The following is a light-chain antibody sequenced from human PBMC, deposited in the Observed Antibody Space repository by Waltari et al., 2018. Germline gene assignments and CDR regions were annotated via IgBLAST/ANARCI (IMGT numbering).Light chain of an antibody. CDR1: SLRSYY. J-gene: IGLJ2*01. CDR3: HSRDASGVGGS. Sequence: SSELTQDPTVSVAMGPTVRITCQGDSLRSYYASWYQQRPGQAPVLVLFDRNDRPSGVPDRFSGSTADNTAVLTITGAQAEDEASYYCHSRDASGVGGSFGGGTKLTVL. CDR2: DRN. V-gene: IGLV3-19*01.